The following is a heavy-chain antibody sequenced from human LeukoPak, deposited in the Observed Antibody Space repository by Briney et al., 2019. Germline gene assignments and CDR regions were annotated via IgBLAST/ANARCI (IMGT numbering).Heavy chain of an antibody. CDR2: IYSGSDYI. CDR3: ARDLPVSGAYHQFDS. V-gene: IGHV3-21*01. Sequence: GGSLRLSCVASGFTFSSDRMNWVRQAPGKGREGVSTIYSGSDYIDYADSVKGRFTIYRNNDKNSLYLQMNSLRAEDTAIYYCARDLPVSGAYHQFDSWGQGTLVTVSS. D-gene: IGHD4/OR15-4a*01. CDR1: GFTFSSDR. J-gene: IGHJ4*02.